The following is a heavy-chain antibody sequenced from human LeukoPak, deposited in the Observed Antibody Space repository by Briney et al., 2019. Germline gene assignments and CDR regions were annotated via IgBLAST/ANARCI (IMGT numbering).Heavy chain of an antibody. CDR3: ARDHLARDYYGSGSYYDY. CDR1: GGTFSSYA. Sequence: SVKASCKASGGTFSSYAISWVRQAPGQGLEWMGGIIPIFGTANYAQKFQGRVTITADESTSTAYMELSSLRSEDTAVYYCARDHLARDYYGSGSYYDYWGQGTLVTVSS. J-gene: IGHJ4*02. CDR2: IIPIFGTA. D-gene: IGHD3-10*01. V-gene: IGHV1-69*13.